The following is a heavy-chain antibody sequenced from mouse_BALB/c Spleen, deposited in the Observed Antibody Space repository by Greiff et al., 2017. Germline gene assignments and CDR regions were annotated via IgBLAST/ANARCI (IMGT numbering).Heavy chain of an antibody. CDR1: GYTFTDYN. D-gene: IGHD2-2*01. CDR2: IYPYNGGT. J-gene: IGHJ4*01. V-gene: IGHV1S29*02. CDR3: AREGGYGYGYAMDY. Sequence: EVQLQESGPELVKPGASVKISCKASGYTFTDYNMHWVKQSHGKSLEWIGYIYPYNGGTGYNQKFKSKATLTVDNSSSTAYMELRSLTSEDSAVYYCAREGGYGYGYAMDYWGRGTSVTVSS.